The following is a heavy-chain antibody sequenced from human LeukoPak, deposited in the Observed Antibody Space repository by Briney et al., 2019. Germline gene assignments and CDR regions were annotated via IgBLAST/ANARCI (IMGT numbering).Heavy chain of an antibody. V-gene: IGHV4-4*07. CDR3: AREGIAARRPGYYYYYYMDV. D-gene: IGHD6-6*01. Sequence: SETLSLTCTVSGDSISRYYWSWIRQPAGKGLEWIGRIYNGGIITYNPSLKSRVTMSIDTSNNQFSLRLRFVTAADTAVYYCAREGIAARRPGYYYYYYMDVWGKGTTVTVSS. CDR2: IYNGGII. CDR1: GDSISRYY. J-gene: IGHJ6*03.